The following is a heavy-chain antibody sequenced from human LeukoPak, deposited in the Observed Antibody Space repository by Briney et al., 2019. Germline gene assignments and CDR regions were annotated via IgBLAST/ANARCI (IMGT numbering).Heavy chain of an antibody. Sequence: GGSLRLSCAASGFNFSTYWMNWVRQAPGKGLVWVSRINTDGTSTSYADSVKGRFTISRDNAKNTLYLQMNSLRAEDTAVYYCARGGPRRGAYFDYWGQGTLVTVSS. V-gene: IGHV3-74*01. J-gene: IGHJ4*02. CDR1: GFNFSTYW. CDR3: ARGGPRRGAYFDY. CDR2: INTDGTST.